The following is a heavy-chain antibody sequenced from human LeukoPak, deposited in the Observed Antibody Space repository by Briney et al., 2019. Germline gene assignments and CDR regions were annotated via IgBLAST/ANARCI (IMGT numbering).Heavy chain of an antibody. D-gene: IGHD3-16*01. CDR3: ARDYEGGFDY. CDR1: GFTFSSYA. V-gene: IGHV3-30*04. CDR2: ISYDGSNK. J-gene: IGHJ4*02. Sequence: GGSLRLSCAASGFTFSSYAMHWVRQAPGKGPEWVAVISYDGSNKYYADSVKGRFTISRDNSKNTLYLRMNSLRAEDTAVYYCARDYEGGFDYWGQGTLVTVSS.